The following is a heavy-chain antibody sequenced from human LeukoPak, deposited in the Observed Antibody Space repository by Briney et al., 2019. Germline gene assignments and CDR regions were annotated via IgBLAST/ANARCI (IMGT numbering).Heavy chain of an antibody. D-gene: IGHD2-2*03. CDR3: ARGMDHAFDI. CDR2: SSASSSDV. V-gene: IGHV3-48*01. CDR1: GLAFSSSA. J-gene: IGHJ3*02. Sequence: PGGSLRLSCAASGLAFSSSAMNWVRQTPGKGLEWLSYSSASSSDVYYADSVKGRFTISRDNAKSSLYLQMNSLTAEDTAIYFCARGMDHAFDIWGQGTRVTVSS.